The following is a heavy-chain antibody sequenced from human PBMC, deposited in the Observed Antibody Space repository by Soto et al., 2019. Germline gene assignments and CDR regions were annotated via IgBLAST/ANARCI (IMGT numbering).Heavy chain of an antibody. D-gene: IGHD6-13*01. CDR2: ISSGGSFI. J-gene: IGHJ4*02. CDR1: GFTFSDFT. V-gene: IGHV3-21*01. CDR3: ARGSRRTFDY. Sequence: EVQLVESGGGLVKPGGSLRLSCAASGFTFSDFTMNWVRQAPGKGLQWVSSISSGGSFISYADSVRGRFTISGDNAKNSLYLQVDSLIAEDTAVFFCARGSRRTFDYWGQGTLVTVSS.